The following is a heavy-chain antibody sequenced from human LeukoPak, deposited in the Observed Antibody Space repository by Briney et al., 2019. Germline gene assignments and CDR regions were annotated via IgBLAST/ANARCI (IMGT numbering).Heavy chain of an antibody. CDR2: INPNSGGT. V-gene: IGHV1-2*02. Sequence: ASVKVSCKASGYTFTGYYTHWVRQAPGQGLEWMGWINPNSGGTNYAQKFQGRVTMTRDTSISTAYMELSRLRSDDTAVYYCARDIAVAGTIWFDPWGQGTLVTVSS. CDR1: GYTFTGYY. CDR3: ARDIAVAGTIWFDP. D-gene: IGHD6-19*01. J-gene: IGHJ5*02.